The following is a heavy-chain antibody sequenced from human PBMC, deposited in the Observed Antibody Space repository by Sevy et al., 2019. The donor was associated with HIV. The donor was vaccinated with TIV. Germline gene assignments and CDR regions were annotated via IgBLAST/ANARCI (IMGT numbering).Heavy chain of an antibody. CDR1: GGSFSGYY. CDR2: INHSGST. V-gene: IGHV4-34*01. CDR3: ARATSLVTGPNNYYFDY. Sequence: SETLSLTCAVYGGSFSGYYWSWIRQPPGKGLDWIGEINHSGSTNYNPSLKSRVTISLDTSKNQFSLKLSSVTAADTAVYYCARATSLVTGPNNYYFDYWGQETLVTVSS. J-gene: IGHJ4*02. D-gene: IGHD5-18*01.